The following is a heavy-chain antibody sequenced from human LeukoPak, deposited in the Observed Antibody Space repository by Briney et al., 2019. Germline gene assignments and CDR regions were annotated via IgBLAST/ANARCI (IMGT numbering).Heavy chain of an antibody. D-gene: IGHD7-27*01. V-gene: IGHV3-21*04. CDR3: ARDLAWGAFDY. CDR2: IFSSSTYI. J-gene: IGHJ4*02. CDR1: GFTFNTYS. Sequence: GGSLRLSCAASGFTFNTYSMNWVRQAPGKGLEWVSFIFSSSTYIYYTDSVKGRFTISRDNAKNSLYLQMNSLRVEDTAVYYCARDLAWGAFDYWGQGTLVTVSS.